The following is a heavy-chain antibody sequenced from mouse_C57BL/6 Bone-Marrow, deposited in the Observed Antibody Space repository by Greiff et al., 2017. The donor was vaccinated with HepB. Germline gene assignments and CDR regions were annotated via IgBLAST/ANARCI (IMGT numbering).Heavy chain of an antibody. Sequence: EVQLVESGPGLVKPSQSLSLTCSVTGYSITSGYYWNWIRQFPGNKLEWMGYISYDGSNNYNPSLKNRISITRDTSKNQFFLKLNSVTTEDTATYYCAKEGGYYYGSRAWFAYWGQGTLVTVSA. J-gene: IGHJ3*01. CDR3: AKEGGYYYGSRAWFAY. CDR2: ISYDGSN. CDR1: GYSITSGYY. V-gene: IGHV3-6*01. D-gene: IGHD1-1*01.